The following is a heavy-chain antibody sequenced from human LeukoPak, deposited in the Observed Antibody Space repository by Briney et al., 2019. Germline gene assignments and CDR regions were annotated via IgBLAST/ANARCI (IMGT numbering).Heavy chain of an antibody. J-gene: IGHJ6*03. Sequence: ASVKVSCKASGYTFTGYYMHWVRQAPGQGLEGMGWINPNSGGTNYAQKFQGRVTMTRDTSISTAYMELSRLRSDDTAVYYCARVSGWYRFYYMDVWGKGTTVTVSS. D-gene: IGHD6-19*01. CDR1: GYTFTGYY. V-gene: IGHV1-2*02. CDR2: INPNSGGT. CDR3: ARVSGWYRFYYMDV.